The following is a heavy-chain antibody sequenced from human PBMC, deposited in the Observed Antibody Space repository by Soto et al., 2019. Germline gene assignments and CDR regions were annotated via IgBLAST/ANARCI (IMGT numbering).Heavy chain of an antibody. CDR1: GGSISSGDYY. CDR3: AREPTYYYDSSGYYSDYYFDY. D-gene: IGHD3-22*01. J-gene: IGHJ4*02. Sequence: SETLSLTCTVSGGSISSGDYYWSWIRQPPGKGLEWIGYIYYSGSTYYNPSLKSRVTISVDTSKNQFSLKLSSVTAADTAVYYCAREPTYYYDSSGYYSDYYFDYWGQGTLVTVSS. V-gene: IGHV4-30-4*01. CDR2: IYYSGST.